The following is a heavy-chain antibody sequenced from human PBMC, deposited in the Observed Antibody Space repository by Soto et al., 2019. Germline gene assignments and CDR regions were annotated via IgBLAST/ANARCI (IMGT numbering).Heavy chain of an antibody. CDR2: INQDRSEK. CDR1: WCNFRNYW. CDR3: ARWNSYGYYFDY. D-gene: IGHD5-18*01. J-gene: IGHJ4*02. Sequence: GGSQRLSCAACWCNFRNYWIGCVRQAPGKGLEWVANINQDRSEKYYVYSVKGRFTISRDNAKNSLYLQMNSLRAVDTAVYYCARWNSYGYYFDYWGQGTLVTVSS. V-gene: IGHV3-7*01.